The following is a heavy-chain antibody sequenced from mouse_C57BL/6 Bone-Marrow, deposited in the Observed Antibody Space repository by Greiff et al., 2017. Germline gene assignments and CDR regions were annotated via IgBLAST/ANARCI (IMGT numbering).Heavy chain of an antibody. J-gene: IGHJ2*01. CDR2: IDPENGDT. Sequence: VQLQQSGAELVRPGASVKLSCTASGFNIKDYYMHWVKQRPEQGLEWIGWIDPENGDTEYASKFQGKATITADTSSNTAYLQLSSLTSEDTAVYYCTTLIYYPFDYWGQGTTLTVSS. CDR1: GFNIKDYY. D-gene: IGHD2-1*01. V-gene: IGHV14-4*01. CDR3: TTLIYYPFDY.